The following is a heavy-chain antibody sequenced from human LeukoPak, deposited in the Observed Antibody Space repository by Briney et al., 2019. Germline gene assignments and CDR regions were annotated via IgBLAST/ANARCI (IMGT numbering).Heavy chain of an antibody. D-gene: IGHD3-3*01. J-gene: IGHJ3*02. CDR3: ARDLNYDFWSGYPHDAFDT. CDR2: INAGNGNT. CDR1: GYTFTSYA. V-gene: IGHV1-3*01. Sequence: ASVTVSCTASGYTFTSYAMHWVRQAPGQRLEWMGWINAGNGNTKYSQKFQGRVTITRDTSASTAYMELSSLRSEDTAVYYCARDLNYDFWSGYPHDAFDTWGQGTMVTVSS.